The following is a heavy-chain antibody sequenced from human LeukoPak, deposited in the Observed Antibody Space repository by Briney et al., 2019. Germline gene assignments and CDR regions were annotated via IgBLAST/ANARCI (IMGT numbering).Heavy chain of an antibody. J-gene: IGHJ4*02. CDR3: ARDGGARVDY. D-gene: IGHD1-26*01. CDR2: ISGSGSSI. CDR1: GFTFSSYS. V-gene: IGHV3-48*01. Sequence: GGSLRLSCAASGFTFSSYSMIWVRQAPGKGLEWVSYISGSGSSIYYADSVKGRFTITRDNAKNSLYLQMNSLRAEDTTVYYCARDGGARVDYWGQGTLVTVSS.